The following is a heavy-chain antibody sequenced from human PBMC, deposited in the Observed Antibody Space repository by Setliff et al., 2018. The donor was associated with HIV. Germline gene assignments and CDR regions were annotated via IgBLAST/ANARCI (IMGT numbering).Heavy chain of an antibody. Sequence: SETLSLTCTVSGGSISNSRYYWSWIRQPPGKGLEWIGSIYYSGSTYYNPSLKSRVTISTDTSKNQFSLNVRSVTAADTAVYFCAKSSPSIGYISDHWGQGTLVTVSS. J-gene: IGHJ4*02. CDR2: IYYSGST. D-gene: IGHD5-12*01. CDR3: AKSSPSIGYISDH. V-gene: IGHV4-39*07. CDR1: GGSISNSRYY.